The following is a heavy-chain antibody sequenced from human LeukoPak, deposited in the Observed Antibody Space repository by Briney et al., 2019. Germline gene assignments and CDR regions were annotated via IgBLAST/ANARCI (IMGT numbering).Heavy chain of an antibody. CDR2: IYYSGST. CDR3: AAVAGVIDY. D-gene: IGHD6-19*01. Sequence: PSETLSLTCTVSGGSISSYYWSWIRQPPGKGMEWIGYIYYSGSTNYNPSLKSRVTISVDTSKNQFSLKLSSVTAADTAVYYCAAVAGVIDYWGQGTLVTVSS. V-gene: IGHV4-59*01. CDR1: GGSISSYY. J-gene: IGHJ4*02.